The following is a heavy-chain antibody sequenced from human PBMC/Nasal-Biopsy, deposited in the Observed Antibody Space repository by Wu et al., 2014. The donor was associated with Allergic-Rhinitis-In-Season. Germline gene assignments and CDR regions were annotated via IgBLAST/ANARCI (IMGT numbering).Heavy chain of an antibody. CDR1: GFTFSDYA. V-gene: IGHV3-69-1*01. CDR3: AKDESPYSNGWFYGPGS. D-gene: IGHD6-13*01. Sequence: LRLSCAASGFTFSDYAMNWVRQAPGKRPEYIAFIGIPGNTYYSDSVKGRFSISRDNAEKSLYLQMDNLRPEDTAFYYCAKDESPYSNGWFYGPGSWAEGILVTVS. J-gene: IGHJ5*02. CDR2: IGIPGNT.